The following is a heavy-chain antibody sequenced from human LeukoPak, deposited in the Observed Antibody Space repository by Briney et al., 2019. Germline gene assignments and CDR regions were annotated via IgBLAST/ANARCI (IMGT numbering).Heavy chain of an antibody. Sequence: SETLSLTCTVSGGSISSSSYYWGWIRQPPGKGLEWIGSIYYSGSTYYNPSLKSRVTISVDTSKNQFSLKLSSVTAADTAVYYCARVYSSGYRNWYFDLWGRGTLVTVSS. V-gene: IGHV4-39*07. CDR2: IYYSGST. CDR3: ARVYSSGYRNWYFDL. CDR1: GGSISSSSYY. J-gene: IGHJ2*01. D-gene: IGHD3-22*01.